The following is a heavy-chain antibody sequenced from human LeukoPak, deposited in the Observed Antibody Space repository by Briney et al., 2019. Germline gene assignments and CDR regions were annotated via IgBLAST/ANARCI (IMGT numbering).Heavy chain of an antibody. V-gene: IGHV3-23*01. CDR3: AKMKGHPLPKYYMDV. J-gene: IGHJ6*01. D-gene: IGHD1-26*01. CDR2: ISGSGDNT. CDR1: GFTFSTYW. Sequence: GGSLRLSCVVSGFTFSTYWMSWVRRTPGKGLEWVSGISGSGDNTLYADSVKGRFTISRDNSKNTLYLEMNSLRAEDTAIYYCAKMKGHPLPKYYMDVWGQGTTVTVSS.